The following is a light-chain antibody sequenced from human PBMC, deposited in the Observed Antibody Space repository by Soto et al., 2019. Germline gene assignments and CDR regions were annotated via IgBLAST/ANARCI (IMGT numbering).Light chain of an antibody. CDR2: EDN. CDR3: QSFDGSTVV. V-gene: IGLV6-57*02. CDR1: SGSIASNY. J-gene: IGLJ2*01. Sequence: LTQPHSVSESPGKTVIISCTGSSGSIASNYVQWYQQRPGSAPTTVIYEDNQRPSGVPDRFSGSIDSSSNSASLTISGLKNEDEADYYCQSFDGSTVVFGGGTKVTVL.